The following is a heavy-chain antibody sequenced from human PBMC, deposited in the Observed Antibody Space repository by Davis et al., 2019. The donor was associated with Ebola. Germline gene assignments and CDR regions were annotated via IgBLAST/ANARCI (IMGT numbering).Heavy chain of an antibody. CDR2: INPNSGGT. Sequence: ASVKVSCKASGYTFTGYYIHWVRQAPGQGLEWMGWINPNSGGTNYAQKFQGRVTMTRDTSISTAYMELSRLRSDDTAVYYCARIGIVGANGMDVWGQGTTVTVSS. CDR1: GYTFTGYY. J-gene: IGHJ6*02. V-gene: IGHV1-2*02. D-gene: IGHD1-26*01. CDR3: ARIGIVGANGMDV.